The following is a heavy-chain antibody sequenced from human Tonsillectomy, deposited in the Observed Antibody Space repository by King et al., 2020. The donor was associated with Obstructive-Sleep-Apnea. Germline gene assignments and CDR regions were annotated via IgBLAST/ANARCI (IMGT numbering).Heavy chain of an antibody. D-gene: IGHD3-10*01. CDR3: AKDGEEGSGSYYTLD. CDR1: VFTFSSYA. Sequence: VQLVESGGGLVQPGGSLRLSCAASVFTFSSYAMRWVRQAPGKGLEWASAISGSCCRTYDAYSGKGRFTISRDNSKYTLYLQMNSLRAEDTAVYYCAKDGEEGSGSYYTLDWGQGTLVTVSS. V-gene: IGHV3-23*04. J-gene: IGHJ4*02. CDR2: ISGSCCRT.